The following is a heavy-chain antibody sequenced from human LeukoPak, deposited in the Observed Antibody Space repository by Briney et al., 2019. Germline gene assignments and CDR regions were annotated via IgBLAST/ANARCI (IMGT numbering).Heavy chain of an antibody. D-gene: IGHD3-3*01. CDR3: ARVGVTIFGVVIPDLDY. J-gene: IGHJ4*02. V-gene: IGHV3-11*06. Sequence: GRFTISRDNAKNSLYLQMNSLRAEDTAVYYCARVGVTIFGVVIPDLDYWGQGTLVTVSS.